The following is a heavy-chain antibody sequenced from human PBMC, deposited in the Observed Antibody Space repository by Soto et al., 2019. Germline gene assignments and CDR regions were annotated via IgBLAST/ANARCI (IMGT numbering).Heavy chain of an antibody. CDR2: ISWNSGSI. CDR1: GFTFDDYA. CDR3: AKAREEGSFWSGYYRGRHASYGMDV. J-gene: IGHJ6*02. Sequence: PGGSLRLSCAASGFTFDDYAMHWVRQAPGKGLEWVSGISWNSGSIGYADSVKGRFTISRDNAKNSLYLQMNSLRAEDTALYYCAKAREEGSFWSGYYRGRHASYGMDVWGQGTTVTVSS. D-gene: IGHD3-3*01. V-gene: IGHV3-9*01.